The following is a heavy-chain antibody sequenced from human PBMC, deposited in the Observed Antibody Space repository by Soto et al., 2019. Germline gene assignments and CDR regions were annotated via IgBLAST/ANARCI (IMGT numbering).Heavy chain of an antibody. D-gene: IGHD6-13*01. J-gene: IGHJ5*02. Sequence: GGSLSLSCAASGFPFSSYSMNLVRQAPGKGLEWVSYISSSSSTIYYAESVKGRLTISRDNAKNSLYLQMNSLRAEDTAVYYCARHPERIAQIGWFDPWGQGT. CDR2: ISSSSSTI. V-gene: IGHV3-48*01. CDR3: ARHPERIAQIGWFDP. CDR1: GFPFSSYS.